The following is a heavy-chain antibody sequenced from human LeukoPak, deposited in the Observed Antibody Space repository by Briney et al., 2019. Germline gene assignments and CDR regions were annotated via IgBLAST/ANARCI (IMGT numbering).Heavy chain of an antibody. V-gene: IGHV3-23*01. CDR3: AKAQRITMVRGVSHWFDP. J-gene: IGHJ5*02. Sequence: PGGSLRLSCAASGFTFSSYAMSWVRQAPGKGLEWVSAISGSGGSTYYADSVKGRFTISRDNSKNALYLQMNSLRAEDTAVYYCAKAQRITMVRGVSHWFDPWGQGTLVTVSS. CDR2: ISGSGGST. CDR1: GFTFSSYA. D-gene: IGHD3-10*01.